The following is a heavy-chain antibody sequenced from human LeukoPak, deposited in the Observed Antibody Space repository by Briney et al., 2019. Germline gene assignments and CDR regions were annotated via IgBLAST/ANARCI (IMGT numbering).Heavy chain of an antibody. V-gene: IGHV4-34*01. CDR3: TRWCSTDTCRKFDP. D-gene: IGHD2-2*01. CDR2: IDHSGSA. J-gene: IGHJ5*02. CDR1: GGSLGGYY. Sequence: SETLSLTCGVFGGSLGGYYWTWIRQSPGKGLEWIGEIDHSGSANYNPSLKSRVTIVIDTAMDQFSLKLIFVTAADAAVYYCTRWCSTDTCRKFDPWGQGTLVTVSS.